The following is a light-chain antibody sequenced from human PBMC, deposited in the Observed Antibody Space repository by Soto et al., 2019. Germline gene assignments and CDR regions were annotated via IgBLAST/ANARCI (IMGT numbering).Light chain of an antibody. Sequence: EIVLTQSPGTLSLSPGERATLSCRASQSVSSSYLAWYQQKPGQAPRLLIYGASSRATGITDRFSGSGSGTDFTITISRLEPEDFAVYYCQQYCSSPPGLTFGGGTKVEIK. CDR2: GAS. CDR1: QSVSSSY. V-gene: IGKV3-20*01. J-gene: IGKJ4*01. CDR3: QQYCSSPPGLT.